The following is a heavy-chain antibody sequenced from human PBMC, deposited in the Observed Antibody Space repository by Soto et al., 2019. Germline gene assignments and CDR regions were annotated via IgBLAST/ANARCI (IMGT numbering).Heavy chain of an antibody. CDR3: ARDGNYDILTGYYIHYYGTDV. CDR2: IWYDGSNK. D-gene: IGHD3-9*01. J-gene: IGHJ6*02. CDR1: GFTFSSYG. Sequence: GGSLRLSCAASGFTFSSYGMHWVRQAPGKGLEWVAVIWYDGSNKYYADSVKGRFTISRDNSKNTLYLQMNSLRAEDTAVYYCARDGNYDILTGYYIHYYGTDVWGQGTTVTVSS. V-gene: IGHV3-33*01.